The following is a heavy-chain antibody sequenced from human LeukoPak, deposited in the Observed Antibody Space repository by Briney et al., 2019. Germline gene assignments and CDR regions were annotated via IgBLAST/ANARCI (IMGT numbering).Heavy chain of an antibody. V-gene: IGHV4-31*03. CDR1: GGSISSGGYY. Sequence: SQTLSLTCTVSGGSISSGGYYWSWIRQHPGKGLEWIGYIYYSGSTYYNPSLKSRVTTSVDTSKNQFSLKLSSVTAADTAVYYCARPSGWNDGFDYWGQGTLVTVSS. J-gene: IGHJ4*02. CDR3: ARPSGWNDGFDY. D-gene: IGHD1-1*01. CDR2: IYYSGST.